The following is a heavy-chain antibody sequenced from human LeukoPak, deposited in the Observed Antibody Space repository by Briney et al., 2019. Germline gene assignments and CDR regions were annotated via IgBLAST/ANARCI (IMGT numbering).Heavy chain of an antibody. Sequence: SETLSLTCTVSGGSISSSSYYWGWIRQPPGKGLEWIGSIYYSGSTYYNPSLKSRVTISVDTSKNQFSLKLSSVTAADTVVYYCASTNSDYGDYYFDYWGQGTLVTVSS. CDR2: IYYSGST. D-gene: IGHD4-17*01. J-gene: IGHJ4*02. CDR3: ASTNSDYGDYYFDY. CDR1: GGSISSSSYY. V-gene: IGHV4-39*01.